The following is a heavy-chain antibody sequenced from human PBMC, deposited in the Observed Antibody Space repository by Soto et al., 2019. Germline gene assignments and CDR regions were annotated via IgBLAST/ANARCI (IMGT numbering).Heavy chain of an antibody. CDR2: ISSDSNNI. D-gene: IGHD2-21*02. CDR3: ARKMMATGAFDI. Sequence: GGSLRLSCAASGFPFSGYSMNWVRQSPGKGLEWVAYISSDSNNIYYADSVKGRFTISRDNAKNSLYLQMNSLRAEDTAVYYCARKMMATGAFDIWGKGTMVTLSS. J-gene: IGHJ3*02. CDR1: GFPFSGYS. V-gene: IGHV3-21*05.